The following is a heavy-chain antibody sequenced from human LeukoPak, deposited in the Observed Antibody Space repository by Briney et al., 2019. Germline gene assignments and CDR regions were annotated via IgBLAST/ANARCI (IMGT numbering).Heavy chain of an antibody. Sequence: GESLKISCKASGDILNNYLIAWVRQVPGKGLEWMGIIYLDDSDARYSPSLQGRVTISVDKSINTAYLRWNSLKASDTAVYYCARRSNIYRNGVFGMGVSAQGPMVTGSS. V-gene: IGHV5-51*01. CDR2: IYLDDSDA. CDR3: ARRSNIYRNGVFGMGV. CDR1: GDILNNYL. J-gene: IGHJ6*02. D-gene: IGHD2-8*01.